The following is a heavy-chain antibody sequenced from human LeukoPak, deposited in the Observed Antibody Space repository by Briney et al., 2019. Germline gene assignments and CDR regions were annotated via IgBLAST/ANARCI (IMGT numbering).Heavy chain of an antibody. J-gene: IGHJ6*03. CDR2: IKQDGSEK. CDR1: GFTFSSYW. Sequence: PGGSLRLSXAASGFTFSSYWMSWVRQAPGKGMEWVANIKQDGSEKYYVDSVKGRFTISRDNAKNSLYLQMNSLRAEDTAVYYCASDPMGPYYYYMDVWGKGTTVTVSS. V-gene: IGHV3-7*01. D-gene: IGHD3-10*01. CDR3: ASDPMGPYYYYMDV.